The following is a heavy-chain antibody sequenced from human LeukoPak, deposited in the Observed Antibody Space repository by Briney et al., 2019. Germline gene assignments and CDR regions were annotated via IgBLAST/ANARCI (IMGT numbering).Heavy chain of an antibody. CDR2: INHSGST. Sequence: SETLSLTCAVYGGSFSGYYWSWIRQPPGKGLEWIGEINHSGSTNYNPSLKSRVTISVDTSKNQFSLKLSSVTAADTAVYYCASSGWYSYFDYWGQGTLATVSS. CDR1: GGSFSGYY. V-gene: IGHV4-34*01. J-gene: IGHJ4*02. CDR3: ASSGWYSYFDY. D-gene: IGHD6-19*01.